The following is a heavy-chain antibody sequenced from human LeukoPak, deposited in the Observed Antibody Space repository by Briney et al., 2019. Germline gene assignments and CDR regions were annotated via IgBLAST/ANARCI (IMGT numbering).Heavy chain of an antibody. D-gene: IGHD6-19*01. Sequence: GSLRLSCAGSGFTFDDYTMHWVRQAPGNGLEGVSLITWGGGTTYFADSVKGRFTITRDSRKNSLYLQMNSLRTGDTALYYCTRDLGSYYSSAYYRGFDSWGQGTLVTVSS. V-gene: IGHV3-43*01. CDR3: TRDLGSYYSSAYYRGFDS. CDR1: GFTFDDYT. J-gene: IGHJ4*02. CDR2: ITWGGGTT.